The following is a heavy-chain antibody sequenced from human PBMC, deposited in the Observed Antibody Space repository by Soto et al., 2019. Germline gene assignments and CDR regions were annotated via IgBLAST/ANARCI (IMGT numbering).Heavy chain of an antibody. Sequence: ASVKVSCKASGYTFTSYYIHWVRQAPGQGLEWMGIINPSGGSTSYAQKFQGRVTMTRDTSTSTVYMELSSLRSEDTAVYYCARTIFGVAPMMDNWFDPWGQGTLVTVSS. J-gene: IGHJ5*02. V-gene: IGHV1-46*01. D-gene: IGHD3-3*01. CDR3: ARTIFGVAPMMDNWFDP. CDR1: GYTFTSYY. CDR2: INPSGGST.